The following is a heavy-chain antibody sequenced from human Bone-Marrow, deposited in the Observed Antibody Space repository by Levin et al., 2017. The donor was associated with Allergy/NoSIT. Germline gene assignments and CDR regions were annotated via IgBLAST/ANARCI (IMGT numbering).Heavy chain of an antibody. Sequence: SVKVSCKASGGSFSSYPINWVRQAPGQGLEWMGRIIPMPGITNYTQNFQERVTIIADRSTSTAYMELSSLRSEATAVYYCAGALYYDNSGNYHSAFDLWGQGTRVTVSS. V-gene: IGHV1-69*04. CDR3: AGALYYDNSGNYHSAFDL. J-gene: IGHJ3*01. D-gene: IGHD3-22*01. CDR2: IIPMPGIT. CDR1: GGSFSSYP.